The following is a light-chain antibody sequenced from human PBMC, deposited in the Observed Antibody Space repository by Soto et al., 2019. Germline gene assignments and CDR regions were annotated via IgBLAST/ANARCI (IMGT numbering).Light chain of an antibody. CDR2: GAS. CDR3: QQYNNWAKT. V-gene: IGKV3-15*01. CDR1: QSVSSN. Sequence: TQSPGTLSLSPGERATLSCRASQSVSSNLAWYQQKPGQAPRLLIYGASTRATGIPARFSGSGSGTEFTLTISSLQSEDFAVYYCQQYNNWAKTFGQGTKVDIK. J-gene: IGKJ1*01.